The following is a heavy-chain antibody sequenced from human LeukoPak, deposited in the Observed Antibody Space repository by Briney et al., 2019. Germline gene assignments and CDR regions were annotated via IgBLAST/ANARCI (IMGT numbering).Heavy chain of an antibody. CDR3: ARGEHYYDSSGYINWFDP. Sequence: GASVKVSCKASGYTFTSYGINWVRQATGQGLEWMGWMNPNSGNTGYAQKFQGRVTMTRNTSISTAYMELSSLRSEDTAVYYCARGEHYYDSSGYINWFDPWGQGTLVTVSS. V-gene: IGHV1-8*01. CDR1: GYTFTSYG. D-gene: IGHD3-22*01. J-gene: IGHJ5*02. CDR2: MNPNSGNT.